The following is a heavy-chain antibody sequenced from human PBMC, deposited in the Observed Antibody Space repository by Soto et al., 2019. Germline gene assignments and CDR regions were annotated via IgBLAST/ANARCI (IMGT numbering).Heavy chain of an antibody. CDR2: IYYSGST. CDR1: GGSISSSSYY. CDR3: ASHYYDYIWGSYRYPNDFAY. D-gene: IGHD3-16*02. V-gene: IGHV4-39*01. Sequence: QLQLQESGPGLVKPSETLSLTCTVSGGSISSSSYYWGWIRQPPGKGLGWLGSIYYSGSTYYNPALKRRVTISVDSSKNQFSLTLSFVTAADTAVYYRASHYYDYIWGSYRYPNDFAYWFQGTLVTVAS. J-gene: IGHJ4*02.